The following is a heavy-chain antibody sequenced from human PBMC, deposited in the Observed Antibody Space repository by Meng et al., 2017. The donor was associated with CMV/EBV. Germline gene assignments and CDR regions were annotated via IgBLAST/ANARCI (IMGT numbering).Heavy chain of an antibody. V-gene: IGHV3-21*01. CDR3: ARDDDESHYYYYGMDV. CDR1: GFTFSSYS. Sequence: GGSLRLSCAASGFTFSSYSMNWVRQAPGKGLEWVSSISSSSSYIYYADSVKGRFTISRDNAKNPLYLQMNSLRAEDTAVYYCARDDDESHYYYYGMDVWGQGTTVTVSS. CDR2: ISSSSSYI. J-gene: IGHJ6*02.